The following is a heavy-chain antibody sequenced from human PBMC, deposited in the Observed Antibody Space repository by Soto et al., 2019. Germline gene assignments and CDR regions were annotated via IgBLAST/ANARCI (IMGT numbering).Heavy chain of an antibody. Sequence: PGGSLRLSCAASGFTFSSYSMNWVRQAPGKGLEWVSSISSSSSYIYYADSVKGRFTISRDNAKNSLYLQMNSLRAEDTAVYYCARGTQGYYSGYDFRYFDYWGQGTLVPVSS. J-gene: IGHJ4*02. CDR1: GFTFSSYS. D-gene: IGHD5-12*01. V-gene: IGHV3-21*01. CDR3: ARGTQGYYSGYDFRYFDY. CDR2: ISSSSSYI.